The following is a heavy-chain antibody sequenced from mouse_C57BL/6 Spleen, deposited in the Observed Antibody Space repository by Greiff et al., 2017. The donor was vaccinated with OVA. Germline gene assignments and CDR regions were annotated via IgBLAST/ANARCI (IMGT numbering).Heavy chain of an antibody. J-gene: IGHJ4*01. V-gene: IGHV1-69*01. Sequence: QVQLQQPGAELVMPGASVKLSCKASGYTFTSYWMHWVKQRPGQGLEWIGEIDPSDSYTNYNQKFTGKSTLTVDKSASTAYMQLSSLTSEDSAVYYCARGNYGSIDYYAMDYWGQGTSVTVSS. CDR2: IDPSDSYT. D-gene: IGHD1-1*01. CDR3: ARGNYGSIDYYAMDY. CDR1: GYTFTSYW.